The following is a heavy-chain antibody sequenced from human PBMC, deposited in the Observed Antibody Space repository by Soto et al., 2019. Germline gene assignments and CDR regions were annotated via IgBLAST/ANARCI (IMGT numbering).Heavy chain of an antibody. Sequence: DVQLVETGGGLIQPGGSLRLSCAASGFIFSSSYISWVRQAPGRGLEWVSVIYSAGNAYYADSVRGRFTITRDNSKNTVYLQMNSLTAEDTAIYYCARDPGDTSGWFYFDLWGQGTQVTVSP. D-gene: IGHD6-19*01. CDR3: ARDPGDTSGWFYFDL. J-gene: IGHJ4*02. CDR2: IYSAGNA. CDR1: GFIFSSSY. V-gene: IGHV3-53*02.